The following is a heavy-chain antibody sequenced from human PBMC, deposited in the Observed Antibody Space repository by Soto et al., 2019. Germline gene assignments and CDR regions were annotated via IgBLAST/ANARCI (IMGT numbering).Heavy chain of an antibody. CDR3: ARERARVFDS. J-gene: IGHJ4*02. CDR1: GFTFSDFY. V-gene: IGHV3-11*01. CDR2: ISIASSTI. Sequence: GGSLRLSCAASGFTFSDFYMGWIRQAPGRGLEWLAYISIASSTIHYADSVKGRFSISRDNVKNSLFLQLTNLRVEDTAVYFCARERARVFDSWGQGTLVTVSS.